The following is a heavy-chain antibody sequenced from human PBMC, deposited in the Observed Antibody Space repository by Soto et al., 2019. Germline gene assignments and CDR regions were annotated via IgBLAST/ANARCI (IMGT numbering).Heavy chain of an antibody. Sequence: SETRSLTCTVSGGSISSYYWSWIRQPPGKGLEWIGYIYYSGSTNYNPSLKSRVTISVDTSKNQFSLKLSSVTAADTAVYYCARGGYYYDSSGYYGYWGQGTLVTVSS. CDR1: GGSISSYY. J-gene: IGHJ4*02. D-gene: IGHD3-22*01. V-gene: IGHV4-59*01. CDR2: IYYSGST. CDR3: ARGGYYYDSSGYYGY.